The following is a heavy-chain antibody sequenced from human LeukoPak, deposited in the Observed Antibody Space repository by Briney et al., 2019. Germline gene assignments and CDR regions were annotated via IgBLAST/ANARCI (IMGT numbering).Heavy chain of an antibody. CDR2: IYHSGST. J-gene: IGHJ4*02. Sequence: SETLSLTCTVSGGSISSGGYYWSWIRQPPGKGLEWIGYIYHSGSTYYNPSLKSRVTISVDRSKNQFSLKLSSVTAADTAVYYCARGQWEVDYWGQGTLVTVSS. D-gene: IGHD1-26*01. CDR1: GGSISSGGYY. CDR3: ARGQWEVDY. V-gene: IGHV4-30-2*01.